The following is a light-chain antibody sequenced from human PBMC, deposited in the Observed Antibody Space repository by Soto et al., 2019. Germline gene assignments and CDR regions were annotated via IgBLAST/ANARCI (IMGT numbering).Light chain of an antibody. CDR1: SSDVGGYNY. Sequence: QSALTQPASVSGSPGQSITISCTGTSSDVGGYNYVSWYQQHPGKAPKLMIYDVGNRPSGVSNRFSGSKSGNTASLTISGLPAEDEADYYCSSYTSSSTLVVLGGGTKLTVL. CDR3: SSYTSSSTLVV. V-gene: IGLV2-14*01. CDR2: DVG. J-gene: IGLJ2*01.